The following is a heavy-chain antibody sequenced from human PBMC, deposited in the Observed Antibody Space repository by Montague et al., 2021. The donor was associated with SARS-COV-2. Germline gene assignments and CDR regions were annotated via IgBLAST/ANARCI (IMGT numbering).Heavy chain of an antibody. D-gene: IGHD5-24*01. CDR2: ISSRSSYT. J-gene: IGHJ4*02. CDR1: GFIFSDYY. Sequence: SLRLSCAASGFIFSDYYMSWIRQAPGKGLEWISYISSRSSYTKYADSVKGRFTISRDNAKNSLYMQMNSLRAEDTAVYYCVRDGYTHVDYWGQGTLVTVSS. V-gene: IGHV3-11*06. CDR3: VRDGYTHVDY.